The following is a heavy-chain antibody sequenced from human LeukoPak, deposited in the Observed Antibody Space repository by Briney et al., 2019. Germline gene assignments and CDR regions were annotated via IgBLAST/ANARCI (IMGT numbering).Heavy chain of an antibody. J-gene: IGHJ1*01. CDR3: ARAGYYYDSSGYPQYFQH. CDR1: GYTFTSYY. D-gene: IGHD3-22*01. V-gene: IGHV1-46*01. CDR2: INPSGGST. Sequence: GASVKVSCKASGYTFTSYYMHWVRQAPGQGLEWMGIINPSGGSTSYAQKFQGRVTMTRDTSTSTVYMELSSLRSEDTAVYYCARAGYYYDSSGYPQYFQHWGQGTLVTVSS.